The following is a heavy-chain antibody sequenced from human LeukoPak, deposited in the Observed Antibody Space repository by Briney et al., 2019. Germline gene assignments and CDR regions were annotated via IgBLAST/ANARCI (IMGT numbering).Heavy chain of an antibody. V-gene: IGHV3-23*01. CDR1: GFTFSSYA. Sequence: GGSLRLSCAASGFTFSSYAMSWYRQAPGKGLEWVSAVRGGGDSTYYADSVKGRFTISRDNSKNTLYLQMNSLRAEDTAVYYCAKGHGDSSGYYYFDYWGQGTLVTVSS. J-gene: IGHJ4*02. CDR2: VRGGGDST. CDR3: AKGHGDSSGYYYFDY. D-gene: IGHD3-22*01.